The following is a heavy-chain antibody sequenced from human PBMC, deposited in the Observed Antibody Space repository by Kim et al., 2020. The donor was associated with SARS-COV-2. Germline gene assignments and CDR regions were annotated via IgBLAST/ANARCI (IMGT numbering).Heavy chain of an antibody. J-gene: IGHJ3*02. D-gene: IGHD3-22*01. CDR2: INGDGNII. CDR3: TTRGYYYDRSGSIEDAFDI. CDR1: GFTLSPYW. V-gene: IGHV3-74*01. Sequence: GGSLRLSCVGSGFTLSPYWMHWVRQAPGKGLVGVSRINGDGNIINSTDSVKGRFTISRDNAKNTLYLHMNSLRAEDTAVYYCTTRGYYYDRSGSIEDAFDIWGQGTVVTVSS.